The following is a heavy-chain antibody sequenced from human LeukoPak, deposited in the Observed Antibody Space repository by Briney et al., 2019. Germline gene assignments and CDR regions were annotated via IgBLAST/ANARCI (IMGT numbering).Heavy chain of an antibody. CDR3: ARGRDWNGPYYYGMDV. Sequence: ASVKVSCKASGYTFTSYDINWVRQATGQGLEWMGWMNPNSGNTGYAQKFQGRVTMTRNTSISTAYMELSSLRSEDTAVYYCARGRDWNGPYYYGMDVWGQGTTVTVSS. J-gene: IGHJ6*02. CDR1: GYTFTSYD. D-gene: IGHD1-1*01. V-gene: IGHV1-8*01. CDR2: MNPNSGNT.